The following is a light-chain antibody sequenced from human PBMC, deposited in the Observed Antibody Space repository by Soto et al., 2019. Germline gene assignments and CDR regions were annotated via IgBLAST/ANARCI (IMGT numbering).Light chain of an antibody. J-gene: IGKJ3*01. CDR2: DAS. Sequence: EIVLTQSPATLSLSPGERATLSCRASQSVSSYLAWYQQKPGQAPRLLIYDASNRATGIPARFSGSGSGTDFTLTISSLEPEDFAVYYCQQGSNWPRFTFGPGTKVDIK. CDR1: QSVSSY. V-gene: IGKV3-11*01. CDR3: QQGSNWPRFT.